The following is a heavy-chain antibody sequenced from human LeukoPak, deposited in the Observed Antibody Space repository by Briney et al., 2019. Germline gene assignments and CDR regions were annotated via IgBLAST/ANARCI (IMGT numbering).Heavy chain of an antibody. D-gene: IGHD1/OR15-1a*01. Sequence: SETLSLTCTVSGYSISSGYYWGWIRQPPGKGLEWIGSIYHSGSNYYNPSLKSRVTIALDASKNQFSLKVRSVTAADTAVYYCARVGGGLTIDYWGQGTLVTVPS. CDR1: GYSISSGYY. J-gene: IGHJ4*02. V-gene: IGHV4-38-2*02. CDR2: IYHSGSN. CDR3: ARVGGGLTIDY.